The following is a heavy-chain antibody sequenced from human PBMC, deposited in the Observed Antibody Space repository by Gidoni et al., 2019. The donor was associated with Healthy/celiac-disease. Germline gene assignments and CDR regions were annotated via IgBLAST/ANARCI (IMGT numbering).Heavy chain of an antibody. CDR2: FDPEDGET. D-gene: IGHD6-13*01. Sequence: QVQLVQSGAEAKKRVASVKVSCKVAGDTLTELSMHWVRQAPGKGLEWMGGFDPEDGETIYEQKFQGRVTMTEDTSTDTAYMELSSLRSEDTAVYYCATGAAAGFLDYWGQGTLVTVSS. J-gene: IGHJ4*02. V-gene: IGHV1-24*01. CDR3: ATGAAAGFLDY. CDR1: GDTLTELS.